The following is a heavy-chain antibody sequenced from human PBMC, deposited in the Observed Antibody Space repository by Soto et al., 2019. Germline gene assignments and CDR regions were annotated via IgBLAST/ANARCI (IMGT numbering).Heavy chain of an antibody. Sequence: QVQLQESGPGLVKPSQTLSLTCTVSGGSISSGGYYWSWIRQDPGKGLEWIGYIYYSGSTYYNPSLKRRVTISVDTSKNQFSLKLSSVTAADTAVYYCARSGEFVLGYGMDVWGQGPTVTVSS. J-gene: IGHJ6*02. CDR3: ARSGEFVLGYGMDV. CDR1: GGSISSGGYY. V-gene: IGHV4-31*03. D-gene: IGHD3-10*01. CDR2: IYYSGST.